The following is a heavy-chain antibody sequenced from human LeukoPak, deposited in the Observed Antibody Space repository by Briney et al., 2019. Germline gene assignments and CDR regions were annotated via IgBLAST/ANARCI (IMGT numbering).Heavy chain of an antibody. J-gene: IGHJ3*02. V-gene: IGHV1-69*13. CDR2: IIPIFGTA. Sequence: SVKVSCKASGGTFSSYAISWVRQAPGQGLEWKGGIIPIFGTANYAQKFQGRVTITADESTSTAYMELSSLRSEDTAVYYCARENALADYDAFDIWGQGTMVTVSS. CDR3: ARENALADYDAFDI. D-gene: IGHD1-1*01. CDR1: GGTFSSYA.